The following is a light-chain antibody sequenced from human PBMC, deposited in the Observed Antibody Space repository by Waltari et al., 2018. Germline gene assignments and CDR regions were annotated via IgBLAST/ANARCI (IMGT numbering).Light chain of an antibody. V-gene: IGLV3-19*01. Sequence: SSELTQDPTVSVALGQTVRITCQGDSLRRYYPSWYQQRPGQAPILVLYGQNRRPSGIPDRFSGSISGNTASVTITGAQAEDEADYYCHSRDSSSTRFFGGGTRLTV. CDR1: SLRRYY. CDR3: HSRDSSSTRF. CDR2: GQN. J-gene: IGLJ2*01.